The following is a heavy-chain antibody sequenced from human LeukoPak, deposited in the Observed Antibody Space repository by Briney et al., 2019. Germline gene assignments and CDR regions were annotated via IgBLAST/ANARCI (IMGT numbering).Heavy chain of an antibody. J-gene: IGHJ2*01. V-gene: IGHV4-34*01. CDR3: ARPATVVTPSRQGYFDL. D-gene: IGHD4-23*01. CDR2: INHSGRT. Sequence: TSETLSLTCAVYGGSFSGYYWSWIRQPPGKGREWLGEINHSGRTNYTPSLNSRVTISVDTSKKQFSLKRSAVTAAGTAVYYCARPATVVTPSRQGYFDLWGGRTLVTVSS. CDR1: GGSFSGYY.